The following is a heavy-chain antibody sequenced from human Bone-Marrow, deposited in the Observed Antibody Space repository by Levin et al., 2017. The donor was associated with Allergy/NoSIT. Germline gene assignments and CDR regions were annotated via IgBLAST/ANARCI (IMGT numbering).Heavy chain of an antibody. D-gene: IGHD3-3*01. Sequence: ESGPTLVKPTQTLTLTCTVSGFSLSTTGMRVIWIRQPPGKALEWLARIDWDDDFFYTTSLRTRLTLSKDTAKNQVVLTMTNMVPVDTATYYCARLFGPYPYYFDYWGQGIQVTVSS. V-gene: IGHV2-70*04. CDR3: ARLFGPYPYYFDY. CDR2: IDWDDDF. J-gene: IGHJ4*02. CDR1: GFSLSTTGMR.